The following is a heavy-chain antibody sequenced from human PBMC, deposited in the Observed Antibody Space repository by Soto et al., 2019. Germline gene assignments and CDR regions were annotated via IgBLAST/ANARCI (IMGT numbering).Heavy chain of an antibody. Sequence: SETLSLTCTVSGGSISSGDYYWSWIRQPPGKGLEWIGYIYYSGSTYYNPSLKSRVTISLDTSKNQFSLKLSSLTAADTAVYYCARAGIRVLMVYAMNWFDPWGQGTLVTVSS. J-gene: IGHJ5*02. V-gene: IGHV4-30-4*01. CDR1: GGSISSGDYY. CDR3: ARAGIRVLMVYAMNWFDP. D-gene: IGHD2-8*01. CDR2: IYYSGST.